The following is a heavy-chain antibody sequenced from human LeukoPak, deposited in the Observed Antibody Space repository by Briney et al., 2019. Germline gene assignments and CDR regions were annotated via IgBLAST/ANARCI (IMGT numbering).Heavy chain of an antibody. Sequence: GGSLRLSCAASGFTFSSYWMHWVRQAPGKGLVWVSRINSDGSSTSYADSVKGRFTISRDNAKNTLYLQMTSLRVEDTAVYYCATEYSSGRLDYWGQGTLVTVSS. CDR3: ATEYSSGRLDY. J-gene: IGHJ4*02. CDR1: GFTFSSYW. D-gene: IGHD6-19*01. CDR2: INSDGSST. V-gene: IGHV3-74*01.